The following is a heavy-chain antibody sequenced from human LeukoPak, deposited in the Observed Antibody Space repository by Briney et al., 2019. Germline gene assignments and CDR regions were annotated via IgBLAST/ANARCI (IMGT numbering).Heavy chain of an antibody. J-gene: IGHJ4*02. V-gene: IGHV4-4*02. CDR1: GGSISSSNW. CDR2: IYHSGST. Sequence: SETLSLTCAVSGGSISSSNWGSGVRQPPGKGLEWIGEIYHSGSTNYNPSLKSRVTISVDKSKNQFSLKLSSVTAADTAVYYCARDRYGSGTGFDCWGQGTLVTVSS. D-gene: IGHD3-10*01. CDR3: ARDRYGSGTGFDC.